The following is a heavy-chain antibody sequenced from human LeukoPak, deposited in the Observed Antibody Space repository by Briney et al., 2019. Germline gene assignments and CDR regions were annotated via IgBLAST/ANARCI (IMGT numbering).Heavy chain of an antibody. Sequence: SETLSLTCAVYGGSFSGYYWSWIRQLPGKGLEWIGEINHSGSTNYNPSLKSRVTISVDTSKNQFSLKLSSVTAADTAVYYCARGIGIAVAGPFDYWGQGTLVTVSS. CDR2: INHSGST. D-gene: IGHD6-19*01. V-gene: IGHV4-34*01. CDR1: GGSFSGYY. J-gene: IGHJ4*02. CDR3: ARGIGIAVAGPFDY.